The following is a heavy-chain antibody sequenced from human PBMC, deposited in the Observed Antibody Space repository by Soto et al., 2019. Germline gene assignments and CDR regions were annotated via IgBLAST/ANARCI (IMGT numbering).Heavy chain of an antibody. CDR1: GGSISSGDYY. CDR3: ARVRGYSYGLEIVVFDY. J-gene: IGHJ4*02. D-gene: IGHD5-18*01. V-gene: IGHV4-30-4*01. Sequence: PSETLSLTCTVSGGSISSGDYYWSWIRQPPGKGLEWIGYIYYSGSTYYNPSLKSRVTISVDTSKNQFSLKLSSVTAADTAVYYCARVRGYSYGLEIVVFDYWGQGTLVNVSS. CDR2: IYYSGST.